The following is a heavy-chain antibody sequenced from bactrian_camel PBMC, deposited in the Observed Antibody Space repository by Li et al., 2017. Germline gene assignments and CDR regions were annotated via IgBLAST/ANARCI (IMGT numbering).Heavy chain of an antibody. D-gene: IGHD7*01. CDR3: ATDRYPPGYRVGGKCYSCDS. J-gene: IGHJ6*01. Sequence: VQLVESGGGSVQAGGSLRLSCALSGYSVNSYCMGWFRQNPGGEREWLTTIDSAGTTTYSEAVKGRFTISQDNARDNLYLQMDALTPNDSATYHCATDRYPPGYRVGGKCYSCDSWGQGTQVTVS. CDR1: GYSVNSYC. CDR2: IDSAGTTT. V-gene: IGHV3S31*01.